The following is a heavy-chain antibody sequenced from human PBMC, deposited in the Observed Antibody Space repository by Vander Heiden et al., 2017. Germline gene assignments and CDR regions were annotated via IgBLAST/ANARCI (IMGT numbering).Heavy chain of an antibody. V-gene: IGHV3-23*01. D-gene: IGHD3-22*01. Sequence: EVQLLESGGGLVQPGGSLRLSCAASGFTFSSYAMSWVRQAPGKGLEWVSAVSGSGGSTYYADSEKGRFTISRDNSKNTLYLQMNSLRAEDTAVYYCARNYYDSSGYFDYWGQGTLVTVSS. J-gene: IGHJ4*02. CDR3: ARNYYDSSGYFDY. CDR1: GFTFSSYA. CDR2: VSGSGGST.